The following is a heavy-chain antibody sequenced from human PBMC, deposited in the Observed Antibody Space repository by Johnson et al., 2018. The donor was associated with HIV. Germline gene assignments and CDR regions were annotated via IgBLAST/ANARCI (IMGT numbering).Heavy chain of an antibody. J-gene: IGHJ3*02. CDR1: GFTFSSYG. Sequence: QVQLVESGGGVVQPGGSLRLSCAASGFTFSSYGMHWVRQAPGKGLAWVAFIRYDGSNKYYADSVKGRFTISRDNSKNTLYLQMNSLRAEDTAVYDCAIPLGVPTDDDAFDIWGQGTMVTVSS. V-gene: IGHV3-30*02. CDR2: IRYDGSNK. CDR3: AIPLGVPTDDDAFDI. D-gene: IGHD2-2*01.